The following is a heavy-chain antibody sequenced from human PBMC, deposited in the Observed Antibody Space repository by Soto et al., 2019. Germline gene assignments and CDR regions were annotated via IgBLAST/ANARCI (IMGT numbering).Heavy chain of an antibody. CDR1: GFTFSSYA. D-gene: IGHD1-26*01. J-gene: IGHJ6*02. CDR3: AKTGXGSNFPDPYYYYYGMDV. CDR2: ISGSGGST. V-gene: IGHV3-23*01. Sequence: PGGSLRLSCAASGFTFSSYAMSWVRQAPGKGLEGVSAISGSGGSTYYADSVKGRFTISRDNPKNTLYLQMNSLRAEDTAVYYCAKTGXGSNFPDPYYYYYGMDVWGQGTTVTVSS.